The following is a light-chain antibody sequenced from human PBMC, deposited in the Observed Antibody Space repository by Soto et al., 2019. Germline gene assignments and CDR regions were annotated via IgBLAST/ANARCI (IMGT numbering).Light chain of an antibody. Sequence: EIVLTQSPATLSLSPGERATLSCRASQSVSSCLAWYQQKPGQAPRLLIYDASNRATGIPARFSGSGSGTDFTLTISSLEPEDFAVYYCQQRSNWPRTFGPGTKVDI. CDR1: QSVSSC. CDR3: QQRSNWPRT. V-gene: IGKV3-11*01. CDR2: DAS. J-gene: IGKJ3*01.